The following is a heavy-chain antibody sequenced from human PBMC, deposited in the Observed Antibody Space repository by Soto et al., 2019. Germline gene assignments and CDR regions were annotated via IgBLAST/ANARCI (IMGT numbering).Heavy chain of an antibody. V-gene: IGHV3-48*02. CDR3: ARLGYCSSVTCKYYFYYYGMDV. CDR2: ISGRGTTT. J-gene: IGHJ6*02. D-gene: IGHD2-2*01. Sequence: GYLGLSCEASCFSFSSYTITCVRQPPGKLPQSVLFISGRGTTTYYADSVKGRFTVSRDNAKNSLYLEVTSLRDEDTAVYYCARLGYCSSVTCKYYFYYYGMDVWGQGTTVTVSS. CDR1: CFSFSSYT.